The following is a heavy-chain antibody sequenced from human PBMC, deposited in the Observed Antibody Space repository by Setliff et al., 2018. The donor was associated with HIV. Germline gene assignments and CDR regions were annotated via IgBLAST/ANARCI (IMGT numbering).Heavy chain of an antibody. CDR3: ARDDRCSGDTCYYY. D-gene: IGHD2-15*01. J-gene: IGHJ4*02. CDR2: IYTTGST. Sequence: PSETLSLTCTVSGGSISNYYWSWIRQPPGKGLEWIGYIYTTGSTNYNPSLKSRVTISVDTSKNQFSLKLSSVTAADTAVYYCARDDRCSGDTCYYYWGQGALVTVSS. CDR1: GGSISNYY. V-gene: IGHV4-4*08.